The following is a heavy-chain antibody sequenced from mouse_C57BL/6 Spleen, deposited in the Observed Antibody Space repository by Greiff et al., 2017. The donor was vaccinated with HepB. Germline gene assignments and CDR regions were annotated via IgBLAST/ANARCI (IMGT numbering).Heavy chain of an antibody. CDR3: ARYVYCDLDY. Sequence: EVKLMESGGGLVQPGGSLSLSCAASGFTFTDYYMSWVRQPPGKALEWLGFIRNKANGYTTEYSASVKGRFTISRDNSQSILYLQMNALRAEDSATYYCARYVYCDLDYWGQGATLTVSS. CDR1: GFTFTDYY. V-gene: IGHV7-3*01. D-gene: IGHD2-13*01. J-gene: IGHJ2*01. CDR2: IRNKANGYTT.